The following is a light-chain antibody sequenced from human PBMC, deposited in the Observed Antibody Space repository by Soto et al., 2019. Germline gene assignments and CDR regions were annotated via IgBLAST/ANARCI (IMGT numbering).Light chain of an antibody. J-gene: IGKJ2*01. CDR3: QQRSNWPPPYT. CDR2: DAS. Sequence: DIVLTQSPATLSLSPGERATLSCRAIQRVGSSLAWYQQRPGQAPRLLIYDASNRATGIPARFSGRGSGTDYNLTISSLEPEDFAVYYCQQRSNWPPPYTFGQGTKLEIK. CDR1: QRVGSS. V-gene: IGKV3-11*01.